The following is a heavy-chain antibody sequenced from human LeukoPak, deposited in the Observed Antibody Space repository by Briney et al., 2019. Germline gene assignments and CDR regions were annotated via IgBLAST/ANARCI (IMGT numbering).Heavy chain of an antibody. Sequence: SETLSLTCAVSGGPFSGYFWSWIRQSSGKGLEWIGEIHNSGTTNYNLSLNSRVTISDDTSKNQFYLNLSSVTAADTAVYYCARRYYYNLGSFPFDFWGQGTLVTVSS. CDR1: GGPFSGYF. CDR2: IHNSGTT. V-gene: IGHV4-34*01. CDR3: ARRYYYNLGSFPFDF. D-gene: IGHD3-10*01. J-gene: IGHJ4*02.